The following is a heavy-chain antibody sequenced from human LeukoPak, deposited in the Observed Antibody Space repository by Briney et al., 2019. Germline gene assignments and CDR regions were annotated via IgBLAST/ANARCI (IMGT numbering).Heavy chain of an antibody. CDR3: ARLSELPAGMDV. D-gene: IGHD3-10*01. CDR2: SYYSGGT. CDR1: GGSISGSGYY. V-gene: IGHV4-39*01. J-gene: IGHJ6*02. Sequence: SETLSLTCTVSGGSISGSGYYWGWIRQPPEKGLEWIGASYYSGGTYYSSSLKSRVTISVDTSKNQFSLKLSSVTAADTAVYYCARLSELPAGMDVWGQGTTVTVSS.